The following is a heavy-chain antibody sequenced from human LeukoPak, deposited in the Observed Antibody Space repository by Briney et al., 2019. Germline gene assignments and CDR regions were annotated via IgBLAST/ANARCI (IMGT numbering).Heavy chain of an antibody. D-gene: IGHD3-22*01. V-gene: IGHV4-34*09. CDR3: AREGRSYYYDSSGYYYRPYYFDY. CDR2: INHSGST. CDR1: GGSFSGYY. Sequence: PSETLSLTCAVYGGSFSGYYWSWIRQPPGKGLEWIGEINHSGSTNYNPSLKSRVTISVDTSKNQFSLKLSSVTAADTAVYYCAREGRSYYYDSSGYYYRPYYFDYWGQGTLVTVSS. J-gene: IGHJ4*02.